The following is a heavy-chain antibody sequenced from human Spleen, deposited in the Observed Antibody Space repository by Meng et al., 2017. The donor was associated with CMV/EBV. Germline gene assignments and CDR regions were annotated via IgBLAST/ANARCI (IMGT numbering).Heavy chain of an antibody. V-gene: IGHV3-23*01. CDR2: ISGSGGST. CDR1: GFTFSSYA. Sequence: SGFTFSSYAMSWVRQAPGKGLEWVSAISGSGGSTYYADSVKGRFTISRDNSKNTLYLQMNSLRAEDTAVYYCAKARAGTTVPAPYDYWGQGTLVTVSS. D-gene: IGHD1-7*01. J-gene: IGHJ4*02. CDR3: AKARAGTTVPAPYDY.